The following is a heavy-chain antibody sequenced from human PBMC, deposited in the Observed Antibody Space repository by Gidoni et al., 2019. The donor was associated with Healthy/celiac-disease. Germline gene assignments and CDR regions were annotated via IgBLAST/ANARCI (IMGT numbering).Heavy chain of an antibody. V-gene: IGHV4-34*01. CDR3: ARGDDSYNQTPYCFDY. D-gene: IGHD1-1*01. J-gene: IGHJ4*02. CDR2: INHSGSN. Sequence: QVQLQQLGAGLLKPSETLSLTCAVYGGSFRGYYWGWIRQPPGTGLEWSGEINHSGSNNYNPTLKSRVNISVDTSKNQFSLKLSSVTAADTAVYYGARGDDSYNQTPYCFDYWGQGTLVTVSS. CDR1: GGSFRGYY.